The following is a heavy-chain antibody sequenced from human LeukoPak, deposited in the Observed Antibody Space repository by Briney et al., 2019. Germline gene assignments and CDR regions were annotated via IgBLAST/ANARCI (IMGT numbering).Heavy chain of an antibody. Sequence: GASVTVSFKGSGYTFTMYGISWVRQAHGQGGEWMGWISAYSGNTNYAQKLQGRVTMTTDTSTSTAYMELRSLRSDDTAVYYCARDRTDDYVWGSYRYTNYYYWGQGTLVTVSS. J-gene: IGHJ4*02. D-gene: IGHD3-16*02. CDR2: ISAYSGNT. V-gene: IGHV1-18*01. CDR3: ARDRTDDYVWGSYRYTNYYY. CDR1: GYTFTMYG.